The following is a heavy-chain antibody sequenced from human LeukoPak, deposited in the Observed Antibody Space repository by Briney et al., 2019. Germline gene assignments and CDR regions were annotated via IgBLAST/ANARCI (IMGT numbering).Heavy chain of an antibody. D-gene: IGHD5-12*01. Sequence: SVKVSCKASGGTFSSYAISWVRQAPGQGLEWMGRIIPILGIANYAQKFQGRVTITADKSTSTAYMELSNLRSEDTAVYYCGREGSGYSGYDSDFDYWGQGTLVTVSS. CDR2: IIPILGIA. CDR3: GREGSGYSGYDSDFDY. CDR1: GGTFSSYA. J-gene: IGHJ4*02. V-gene: IGHV1-69*04.